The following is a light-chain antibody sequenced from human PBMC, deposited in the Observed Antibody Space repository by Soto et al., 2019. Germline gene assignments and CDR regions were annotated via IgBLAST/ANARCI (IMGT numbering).Light chain of an antibody. J-gene: IGKJ1*01. CDR1: LSVASNY. CDR3: QQYGSAPWT. CDR2: AAS. V-gene: IGKV3-20*01. Sequence: EIVLTQSPGTLPLSPGERATLSCRASLSVASNYVAWYQQKPGQAPRLLIYAASGRATGIPARFSGSGSGTDFTLTISRLEPEDFAVYYCQQYGSAPWTFGQGTKLEIK.